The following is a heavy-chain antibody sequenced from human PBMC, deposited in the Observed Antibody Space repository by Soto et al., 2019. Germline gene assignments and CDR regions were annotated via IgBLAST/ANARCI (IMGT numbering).Heavy chain of an antibody. CDR2: IYFSGSA. Sequence: SETLSHTCTVSGGSITSYYWSWIRQPPGKGLEWIGYIYFSGSANYNPSLKSRVTISVDTSKNQFSLKLSSVTAAYTPVYDCARRYSAYGDYWGQGTLVTVSS. CDR3: ARRYSAYGDY. V-gene: IGHV4-59*08. J-gene: IGHJ4*02. CDR1: GGSITSYY. D-gene: IGHD5-12*01.